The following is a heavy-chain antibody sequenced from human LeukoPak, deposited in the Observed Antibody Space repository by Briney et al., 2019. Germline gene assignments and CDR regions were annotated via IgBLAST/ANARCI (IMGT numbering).Heavy chain of an antibody. D-gene: IGHD2-2*01. J-gene: IGHJ3*02. CDR2: INHSGST. Sequence: PSETLSLTCAVYGGSFSGYYWSWLRQPPGKGREWIGEINHSGSTNYNPSLKSRVTISVDTSKNQFSLKLSSVTAADTAVYYCARSNWFYCSSTSCYAGGAFDIWGQGTMVTVSS. CDR3: ARSNWFYCSSTSCYAGGAFDI. CDR1: GGSFSGYY. V-gene: IGHV4-34*01.